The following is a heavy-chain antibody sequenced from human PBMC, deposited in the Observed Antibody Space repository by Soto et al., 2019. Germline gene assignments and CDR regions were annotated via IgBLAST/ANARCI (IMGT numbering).Heavy chain of an antibody. CDR3: AKATHAWLVTDS. CDR1: GFTFSTYA. D-gene: IGHD6-19*01. Sequence: EVQLLESGGGFVQPGGSLRLSCAASGFTFSTYAVTWVRQAPGKGLEWVSTISGSGSTTYYADSVKGRFTISRDNSNNTLYLQMNSLRAEDTAVYYCAKATHAWLVTDSWGQGTLVTVSS. J-gene: IGHJ4*02. V-gene: IGHV3-23*01. CDR2: ISGSGSTT.